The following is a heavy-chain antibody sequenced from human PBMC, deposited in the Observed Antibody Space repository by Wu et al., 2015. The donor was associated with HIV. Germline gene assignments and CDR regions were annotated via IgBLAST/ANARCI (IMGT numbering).Heavy chain of an antibody. V-gene: IGHV1-18*01. Sequence: QVQLVQSGAEVKKPGASVKVSCKAFGYRFTSHGISWVRQAPGQGLEWMGWISTYNGNRNYVQKFQGRVTMTTDTSTNTAYMELRSLRSDDTAIYYCARVGCSSISCWYYFDYWGQGTLVTVSS. CDR1: GYRFTSHG. CDR2: ISTYNGNR. D-gene: IGHD2-2*01. CDR3: ARVGCSSISCWYYFDY. J-gene: IGHJ4*02.